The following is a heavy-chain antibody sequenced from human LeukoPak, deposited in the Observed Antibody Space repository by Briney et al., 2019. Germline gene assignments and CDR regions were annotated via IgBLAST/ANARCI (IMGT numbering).Heavy chain of an antibody. V-gene: IGHV3-23*01. CDR1: GFTFSSYA. CDR3: AKGRDYFDY. J-gene: IGHJ4*02. Sequence: GGSLRLSCAVSGFTFSSYAMNWVRQAPGKGLEWVSVISYSSGSTNYADSVKGRFTISRDNSKKTLYLQMNSLRAEDTAVYYCAKGRDYFDYWGQGTLVTVSS. CDR2: ISYSSGST.